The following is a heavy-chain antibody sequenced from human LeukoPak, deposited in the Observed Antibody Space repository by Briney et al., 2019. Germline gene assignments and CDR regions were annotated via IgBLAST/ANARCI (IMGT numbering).Heavy chain of an antibody. J-gene: IGHJ4*02. CDR2: INPSGGST. CDR1: GYTFTSYY. CDR3: ARGALSFYYYDSSGPQAFGY. Sequence: ASVKVSCKASGYTFTSYYMHWVRQAPGQGLEWMGIINPSGGSTSYAQKFQGRVTMTRDTSTSTVYMELSSLRSEDTAVYYCARGALSFYYYDSSGPQAFGYWGQGTLVTVSS. D-gene: IGHD3-22*01. V-gene: IGHV1-46*01.